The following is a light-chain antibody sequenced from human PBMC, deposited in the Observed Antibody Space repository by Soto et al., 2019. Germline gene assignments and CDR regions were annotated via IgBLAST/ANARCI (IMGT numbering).Light chain of an antibody. CDR3: LQDYNYPWT. V-gene: IGKV1-6*01. CDR1: QVIRND. J-gene: IGKJ1*01. Sequence: AIQMTQSPSSLSASVGDRVTITCRASQVIRNDLGWYQQKPGKAPMLLIYAASSLQSGVPSRFSGSASGTDFTLTISSLQPEDFATYYCLQDYNYPWTFGQGTKVEIK. CDR2: AAS.